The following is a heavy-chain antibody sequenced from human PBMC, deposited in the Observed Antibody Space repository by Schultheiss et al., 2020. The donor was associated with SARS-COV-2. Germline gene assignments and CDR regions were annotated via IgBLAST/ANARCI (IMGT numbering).Heavy chain of an antibody. D-gene: IGHD3-10*01. CDR2: IIPILGIA. CDR1: GYTFTGYY. CDR3: ARDPESGSYNYYYGMDV. Sequence: SVKVSCKASGYTFTGYYMHWVRQAPGQGLEWMGRIIPILGIANYAQKFQGRVTITADKSTSTAYMELRSLRSDDTAVYYCARDPESGSYNYYYGMDVWGQGTTVTVSS. J-gene: IGHJ6*02. V-gene: IGHV1-69*04.